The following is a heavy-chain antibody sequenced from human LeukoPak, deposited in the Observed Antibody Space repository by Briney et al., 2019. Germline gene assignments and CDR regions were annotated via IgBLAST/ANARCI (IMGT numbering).Heavy chain of an antibody. CDR1: GGSISSSRYY. V-gene: IGHV4-39*01. J-gene: IGHJ4*02. CDR2: IYYSGST. D-gene: IGHD6-13*01. CDR3: AHSTSAAGQFDY. Sequence: SETLSLTCAVSGGSISSSRYYWGWIRQPPGKGLEWIGSIYYSGSTYYKPSLKSRVTISVDTSKNQFSLKLSSVTAADTAVYYCAHSTSAAGQFDYWGQGTLVTVSS.